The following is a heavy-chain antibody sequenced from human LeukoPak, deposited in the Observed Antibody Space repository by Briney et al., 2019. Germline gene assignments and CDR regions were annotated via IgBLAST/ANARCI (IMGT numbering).Heavy chain of an antibody. CDR3: AAHDL. V-gene: IGHV3-21*01. CDR2: ISSSSSYI. J-gene: IGHJ2*01. Sequence: TGGSLRLSCAATGFTFSAYAMSWVRQAPGKGLEWVSSISSSSSYIYYAHSVKGRFTISRDNAKNSLFLQMNSLRAEDTAVYYCAAHDLWGRGTLVTVSS. CDR1: GFTFSAYA.